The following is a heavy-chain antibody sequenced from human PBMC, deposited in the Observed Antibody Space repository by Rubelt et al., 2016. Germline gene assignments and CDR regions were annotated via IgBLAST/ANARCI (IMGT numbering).Heavy chain of an antibody. Sequence: QVQLQQWGAGLLKPSETLSLTCGVFGGSFSAYYWSWIRQPPGKGLEWIGEINQSGSTSYNPSLKIRVTISGDTSKNQFSPKLSSVTAADTAVYYCARVRAYGDYPFDYWGQGTLVTVSS. D-gene: IGHD4-17*01. J-gene: IGHJ4*02. CDR1: GGSFSAYY. CDR2: INQSGST. CDR3: ARVRAYGDYPFDY. V-gene: IGHV4-34*01.